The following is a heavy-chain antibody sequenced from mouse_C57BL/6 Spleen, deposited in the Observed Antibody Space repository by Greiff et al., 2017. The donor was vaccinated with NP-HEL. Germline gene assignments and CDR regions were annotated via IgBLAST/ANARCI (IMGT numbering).Heavy chain of an antibody. CDR3: ARETVPYAMDY. V-gene: IGHV5-4*01. Sequence: EVHLVESFGGLVKPGGSLKLSCAASGFTFSSYAMSWVRQTPEKRLEWVATISDGGSYTYYPDNVKGRFTISRDNAKNNLYLQMSHLKSEDTAMYYCARETVPYAMDYWGQGTSVTVSS. CDR1: GFTFSSYA. CDR2: ISDGGSYT. D-gene: IGHD1-1*01. J-gene: IGHJ4*01.